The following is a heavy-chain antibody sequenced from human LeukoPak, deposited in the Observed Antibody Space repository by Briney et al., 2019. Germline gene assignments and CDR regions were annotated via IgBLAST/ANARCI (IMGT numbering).Heavy chain of an antibody. J-gene: IGHJ4*02. V-gene: IGHV3-30*02. D-gene: IGHD6-19*01. CDR3: GKGSSTSGCPDY. Sequence: GGSLRLSCAASGFTFNSYGMHWVRQAPGKGLDGVAFIRYDGSIKHYADSVKGRFTISRDNSKNTLFLQMNGLRPEDTAVYYCGKGSSTSGCPDYWGQGTLVTVSS. CDR2: IRYDGSIK. CDR1: GFTFNSYG.